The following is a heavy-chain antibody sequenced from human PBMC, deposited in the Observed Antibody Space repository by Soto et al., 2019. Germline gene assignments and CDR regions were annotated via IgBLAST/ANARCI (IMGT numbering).Heavy chain of an antibody. D-gene: IGHD3-9*01. CDR1: GGTFSSYT. Sequence: SVKVSCKASGGTFSSYTISWVRQAPGQGLEWMGRIIPILGIANYAQKFQGRVTITADKSTSTAYMELSSLRSEDTAVYYCARVYYDILTGYYYFDYWGQGTLVTVSS. V-gene: IGHV1-69*02. J-gene: IGHJ4*02. CDR2: IIPILGIA. CDR3: ARVYYDILTGYYYFDY.